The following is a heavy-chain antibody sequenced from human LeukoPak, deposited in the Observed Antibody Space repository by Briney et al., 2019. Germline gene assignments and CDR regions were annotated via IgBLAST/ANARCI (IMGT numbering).Heavy chain of an antibody. J-gene: IGHJ6*03. CDR3: ARDKEEQWPLLHYYYYYMDV. Sequence: ASVKVSCKASGYTFTSYGISWVRQAPGQGLEWMGWISAYNGNTNYAQKLQGRVTMTTDTSTSTAYMELSRLRSDDTAVYYCARDKEEQWPLLHYYYYYMDVWGKGTTVTISS. V-gene: IGHV1-18*01. CDR2: ISAYNGNT. D-gene: IGHD6-19*01. CDR1: GYTFTSYG.